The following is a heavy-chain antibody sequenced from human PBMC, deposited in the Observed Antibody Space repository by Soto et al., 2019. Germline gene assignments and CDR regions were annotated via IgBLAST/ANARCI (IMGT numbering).Heavy chain of an antibody. CDR2: ISSESGGT. D-gene: IGHD1-1*01. J-gene: IGHJ4*02. V-gene: IGHV1-2*02. Sequence: QVQLVQSGAEVKKTGASVKASCKASGYTFNGHYIHWVRQAPEQGPEWMGEISSESGGTRYAQKFQGRVTLTRDTSITTVYMELSNLSTDDTAVYYCGRGRNGQRGVFYWGQGTLVTVSS. CDR3: GRGRNGQRGVFY. CDR1: GYTFNGHY.